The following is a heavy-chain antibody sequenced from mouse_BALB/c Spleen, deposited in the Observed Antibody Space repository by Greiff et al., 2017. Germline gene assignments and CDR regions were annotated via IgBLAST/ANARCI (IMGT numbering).Heavy chain of an antibody. CDR2: ISYSGST. D-gene: IGHD2-1*01. CDR3: ARGGYGNLYYAMDY. Sequence: VQLKQSGPGLVKPSQSLSLTCTVTGYSITSDYAWNWIRQFPGNKLEWMGYISYSGSTSYNPSLKSRISITRDTSKNQFFLQLNSVTTEDTATYYCARGGYGNLYYAMDYWGQGTSVTVSS. CDR1: GYSITSDYA. V-gene: IGHV3-2*02. J-gene: IGHJ4*01.